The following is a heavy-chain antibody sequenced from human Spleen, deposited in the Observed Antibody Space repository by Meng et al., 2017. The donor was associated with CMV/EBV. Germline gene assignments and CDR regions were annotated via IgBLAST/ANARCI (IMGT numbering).Heavy chain of an antibody. Sequence: YTLTGYFLHWVRQAPGQGHEWIGWINPYTGDTKSTQKFQDRVTMTRDTSISTAYIELNRLRSDDTAIYYCARGPYTLEMPTIYPDYWGQGTLVTVSS. D-gene: IGHD5-24*01. CDR1: YTLTGYF. CDR2: INPYTGDT. V-gene: IGHV1-2*02. J-gene: IGHJ4*02. CDR3: ARGPYTLEMPTIYPDY.